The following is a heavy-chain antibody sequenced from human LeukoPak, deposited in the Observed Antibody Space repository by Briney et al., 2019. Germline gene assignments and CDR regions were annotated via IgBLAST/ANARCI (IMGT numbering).Heavy chain of an antibody. D-gene: IGHD6-19*01. V-gene: IGHV3-30*04. CDR1: GFTFSSYA. Sequence: GRSLRLSCAASGFTFSSYAMHWVRQAPGKGLEWVAVISYDGSNKYYADSVKGRFTISRDNAKNSLYLQVNSLRAEDTAIYYCARDGGWYYFDYWGQGTLVTVSS. J-gene: IGHJ4*02. CDR3: ARDGGWYYFDY. CDR2: ISYDGSNK.